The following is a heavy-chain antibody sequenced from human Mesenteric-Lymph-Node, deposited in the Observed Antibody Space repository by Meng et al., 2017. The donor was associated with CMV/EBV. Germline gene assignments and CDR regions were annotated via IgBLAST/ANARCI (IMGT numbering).Heavy chain of an antibody. CDR2: IIPNFGTA. V-gene: IGHV1-69*01. D-gene: IGHD3-9*01. J-gene: IGHJ4*02. CDR1: GTFSSYT. CDR3: ASPKSLRYFDWSRFDY. Sequence: GTFSSYTISWVRQAPGQVLEWMGGIIPNFGTANYAQKFQGRVTITADESTSTGYMELSSLRSEDTAVYYCASPKSLRYFDWSRFDYWGQGTLVTVSS.